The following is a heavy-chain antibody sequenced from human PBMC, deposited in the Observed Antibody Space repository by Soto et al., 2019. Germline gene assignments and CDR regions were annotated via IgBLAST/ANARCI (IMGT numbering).Heavy chain of an antibody. D-gene: IGHD3-22*01. CDR2: ISTNGGNT. Sequence: GSLRLSCSASGFTFSIYAMHWVRQAPGKGLEYVSSISTNGGNTHYADSVKGRFTISRDNSKNTHYLQMSNLRAEDTAVYYCVKREYYYDSAAYYPFDHWGQGTLVTVSS. CDR1: GFTFSIYA. V-gene: IGHV3-64D*06. CDR3: VKREYYYDSAAYYPFDH. J-gene: IGHJ4*02.